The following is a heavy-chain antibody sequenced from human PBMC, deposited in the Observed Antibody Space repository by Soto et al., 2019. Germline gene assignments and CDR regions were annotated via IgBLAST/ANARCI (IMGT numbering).Heavy chain of an antibody. CDR2: ISAYNGDT. J-gene: IGHJ6*02. D-gene: IGHD4-17*01. CDR1: GYSFTTHG. CDR3: ARDPPFSGILRGTPLMDV. Sequence: ASVKVSCKASGYSFTTHGISWVRRAPGHGLEWMGWISAYNGDTHYVQRFQGRLTMTTDTSTSTAYMELRSLTSDDTAVYYCARDPPFSGILRGTPLMDVWGHGTTVTVS. V-gene: IGHV1-18*04.